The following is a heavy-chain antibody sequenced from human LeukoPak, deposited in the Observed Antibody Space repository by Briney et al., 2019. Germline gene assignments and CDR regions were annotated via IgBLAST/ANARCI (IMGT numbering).Heavy chain of an antibody. CDR2: ISSSSGYI. Sequence: GGSLRLSCAASGFTFNSYSMNWVRQTPGKGLEWVSSISSSSGYINYADSVKGRFTVSRDNAKNSLYLQMNSLRAEDTAVYYCARAGVVAALPVYYYGMDVWGQGTTVTVSS. V-gene: IGHV3-21*01. CDR3: ARAGVVAALPVYYYGMDV. CDR1: GFTFNSYS. J-gene: IGHJ6*02. D-gene: IGHD2-15*01.